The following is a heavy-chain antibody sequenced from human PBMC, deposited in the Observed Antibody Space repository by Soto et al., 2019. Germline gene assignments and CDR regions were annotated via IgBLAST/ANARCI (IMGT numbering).Heavy chain of an antibody. CDR1: GGTFSSYA. CDR2: IIPIFGTA. CDR3: ARDSGYDSYYYGMDV. Sequence: ASVKVSCKASGGTFSSYAISWVRQAPGQGLEWMGGIIPIFGTANYAQKFQGRVTITADESTSTAYMELSSLRSEDTAVYYCARDSGYDSYYYGMDVWGQGTTVTVSS. V-gene: IGHV1-69*13. D-gene: IGHD5-12*01. J-gene: IGHJ6*02.